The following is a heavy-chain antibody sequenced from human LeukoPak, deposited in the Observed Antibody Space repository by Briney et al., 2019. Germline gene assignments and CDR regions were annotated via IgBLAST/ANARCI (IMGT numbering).Heavy chain of an antibody. V-gene: IGHV1-8*01. Sequence: APVRVSCKASGYAFTGYDINWVRQATGQGLEWMGWMNPNTGDTGYAQKFQGRLTMTRNTSIDTAYMELSGLRSEDTAIYYCTRGSLSGSSRDYWGQGTLVTVSS. D-gene: IGHD1-26*01. CDR2: MNPNTGDT. CDR3: TRGSLSGSSRDY. J-gene: IGHJ4*02. CDR1: GYAFTGYD.